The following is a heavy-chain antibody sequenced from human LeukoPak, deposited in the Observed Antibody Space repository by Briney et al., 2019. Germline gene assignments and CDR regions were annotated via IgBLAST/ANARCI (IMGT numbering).Heavy chain of an antibody. Sequence: GGSLRLSCAASGFTFSSYEMNWVRQAPGKGLEWVSYISSSGSTIYYVDSVKGRFTISRGNAKNSLYLQMNSLRAEDTAVYYCASTHGDYRDAFDIWGQGTMVTVSS. CDR2: ISSSGSTI. CDR3: ASTHGDYRDAFDI. J-gene: IGHJ3*02. D-gene: IGHD4-17*01. V-gene: IGHV3-48*03. CDR1: GFTFSSYE.